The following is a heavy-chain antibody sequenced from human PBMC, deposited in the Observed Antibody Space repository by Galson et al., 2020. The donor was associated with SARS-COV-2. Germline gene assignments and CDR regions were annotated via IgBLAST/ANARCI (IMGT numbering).Heavy chain of an antibody. J-gene: IGHJ4*02. D-gene: IGHD1-7*01. V-gene: IGHV4-59*08. CDR3: ARGHNCNYSPFDN. Sequence: SETRSLTCTVAAGSIDSYYWRWIRKLPGKGLGWIGFVYYGGRTNNNPSLKSRVPLSADTSKNQFSLTLSSVTAADTAVYYCARGHNCNYSPFDNWVQGTLVTVSS. CDR1: AGSIDSYY. CDR2: VYYGGRT.